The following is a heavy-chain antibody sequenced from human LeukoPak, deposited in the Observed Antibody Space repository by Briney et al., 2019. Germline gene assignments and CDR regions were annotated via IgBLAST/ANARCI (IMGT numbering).Heavy chain of an antibody. CDR3: VRGTIAAAGIDY. Sequence: GGSLRLSCAASGFTFSSCSMHWVRQAPGKGLVWVSRTKGDGSSISYADSVKGRFTIFRDNAKNTLFLQMDSLRAEDTAVYYCVRGTIAAAGIDYWGQGTLVTVSS. CDR1: GFTFSSCS. CDR2: TKGDGSSI. J-gene: IGHJ4*02. V-gene: IGHV3-74*01. D-gene: IGHD6-13*01.